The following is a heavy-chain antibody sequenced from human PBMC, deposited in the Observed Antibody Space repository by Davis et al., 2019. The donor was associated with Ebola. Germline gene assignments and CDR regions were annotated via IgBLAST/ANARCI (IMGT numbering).Heavy chain of an antibody. V-gene: IGHV4-39*01. D-gene: IGHD3-22*01. Sequence: PSETLSLTCTVSGGSISSSSYYWGWIRQPPGKGLEWIGSIYYSGSTYYNPSLKSRVTISVDTSKNQFSLKLSSVTAADTAVYYCARLEGSGYYRPFYYFDYWGQGTLVTVSS. J-gene: IGHJ4*02. CDR1: GGSISSSSYY. CDR3: ARLEGSGYYRPFYYFDY. CDR2: IYYSGST.